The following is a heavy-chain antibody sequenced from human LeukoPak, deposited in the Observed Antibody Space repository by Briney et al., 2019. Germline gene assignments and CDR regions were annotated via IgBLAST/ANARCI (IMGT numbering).Heavy chain of an antibody. J-gene: IGHJ4*02. CDR3: ARDRGVADLNWFDY. CDR1: GFTFSSYA. V-gene: IGHV3-23*01. D-gene: IGHD3-3*01. Sequence: PGGSLRLSCAASGFTFSSYAMSWVRQAPGKGLEWVSAISGSGGSTYYADSVKGRFTISRDNSKNTLYLQMNSLRDEDTAVYYCARDRGVADLNWFDYWGQGTLVTVSS. CDR2: ISGSGGST.